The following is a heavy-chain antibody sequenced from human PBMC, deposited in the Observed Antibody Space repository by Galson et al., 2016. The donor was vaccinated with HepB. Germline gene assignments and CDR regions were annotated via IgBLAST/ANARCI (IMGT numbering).Heavy chain of an antibody. CDR2: IWPGDSDS. D-gene: IGHD6-19*01. V-gene: IGHV5-51*01. CDR3: ARAGSGWYPFDY. Sequence: QSGAEVKKLGESLKVSCKGSGYSFTNYWIGWVRQMPGKGLEWMGIIWPGDSDSRYSPSFQGQVTMSVDKSISTAYLQWDTLKASDTAIYYCARAGSGWYPFDYGGQGTLVTVSS. J-gene: IGHJ4*02. CDR1: GYSFTNYW.